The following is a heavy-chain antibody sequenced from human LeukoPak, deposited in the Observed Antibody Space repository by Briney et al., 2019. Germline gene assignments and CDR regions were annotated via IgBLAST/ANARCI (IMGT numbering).Heavy chain of an antibody. V-gene: IGHV1-69*04. Sequence: SVKVSCKASGGTFSSHVISWVRQAPGQGLEWMGKIIPILGMAHYAQKFQGRVTITADKSTSTAYMELSSLRSEDTAVYYCARGDPGSYSSYWGQGTLVTVSS. CDR2: IIPILGMA. D-gene: IGHD3-10*01. CDR1: GGTFSSHV. J-gene: IGHJ4*02. CDR3: ARGDPGSYSSY.